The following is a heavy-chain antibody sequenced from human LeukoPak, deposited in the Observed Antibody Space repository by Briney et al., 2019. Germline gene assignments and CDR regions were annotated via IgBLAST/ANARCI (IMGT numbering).Heavy chain of an antibody. V-gene: IGHV3-15*05. CDR1: GFIFSDDW. D-gene: IGHD3-10*01. J-gene: IGHJ4*02. CDR3: TTRGSGSYPGG. Sequence: GGSLRVSCEASGFIFSDDWMSWVRQAPGKGLEWVGRIRSITDGGTVEYAAPVKGRFTISRDDSKNTLYLEMDSLKTDDTGVYYCTTRGSGSYPGGWGQGTLVSVSS. CDR2: IRSITDGGTV.